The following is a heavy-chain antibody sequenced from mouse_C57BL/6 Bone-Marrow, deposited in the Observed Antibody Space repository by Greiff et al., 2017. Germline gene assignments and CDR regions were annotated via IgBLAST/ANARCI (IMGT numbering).Heavy chain of an antibody. CDR3: ARNACATFDY. V-gene: IGHV14-2*01. Sequence: VQLKESGAELVKPGASVKLSCTASGCNIKDYYMHWVKQRTEQGLEWIGRIDPEDGETKYAPKFQGKATITADKSSTTAYLQLSSLTSEDTAVSYCARNACATFDYWGQRPPLTVSS. CDR1: GCNIKDYY. J-gene: IGHJ2*01. D-gene: IGHD1-1*01. CDR2: IDPEDGET.